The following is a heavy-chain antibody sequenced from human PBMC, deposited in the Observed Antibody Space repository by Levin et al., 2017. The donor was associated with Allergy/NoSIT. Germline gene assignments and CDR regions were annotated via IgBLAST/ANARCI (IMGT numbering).Heavy chain of an antibody. CDR1: GFTFSNAW. D-gene: IGHD6-13*01. J-gene: IGHJ3*02. V-gene: IGHV3-15*01. CDR2: IKSKTDGGTT. Sequence: GASVKVSCAASGFTFSNAWMSWVRQAPGKGLEWVGRIKSKTDGGTTDYAAPVKGRFTISRDDSKNTLYLQMNSLKTEDTAVYYCTTDGAFGSSWSNPSRGDAFDSWGQGTMVTVSS. CDR3: TTDGAFGSSWSNPSRGDAFDS.